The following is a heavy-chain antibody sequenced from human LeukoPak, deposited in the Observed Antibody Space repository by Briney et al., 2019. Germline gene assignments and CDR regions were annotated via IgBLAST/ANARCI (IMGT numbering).Heavy chain of an antibody. CDR1: GYTFTGYY. V-gene: IGHV1-2*02. CDR2: INPNSGGT. CDR3: ARGGFCSGGLCPYYFDY. Sequence: ASVKVSCKASGYTFTGYYMHWVRQAPGQGLEWMGWINPNSGGTSFAQKFQGRVTMSRDTSISTAYMELSRLRSDDTAVYYCARGGFCSGGLCPYYFDYWGRGTLVTVSS. D-gene: IGHD2-15*01. J-gene: IGHJ4*02.